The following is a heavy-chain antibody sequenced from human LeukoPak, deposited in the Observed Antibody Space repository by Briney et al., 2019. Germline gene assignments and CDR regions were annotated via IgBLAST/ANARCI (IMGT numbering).Heavy chain of an antibody. D-gene: IGHD3-10*01. J-gene: IGHJ6*03. Sequence: PGGSLRLSCAASGFTFSTYAMHWVRQAPGKGLEWVAVISNDGNHKYYAESVKGRFTIPRDNSKNTLYLQMNSLRDEDTAVYSCARGPRGSGYMDFWGKGTTVTVSS. CDR2: ISNDGNHK. V-gene: IGHV3-30*04. CDR3: ARGPRGSGYMDF. CDR1: GFTFSTYA.